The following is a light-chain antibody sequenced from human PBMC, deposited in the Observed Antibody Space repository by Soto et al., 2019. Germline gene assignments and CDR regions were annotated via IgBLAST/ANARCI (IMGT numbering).Light chain of an antibody. CDR2: GAS. CDR1: QSVSSSY. J-gene: IGKJ5*01. CDR3: PQYGSSPCR. Sequence: EIVLTQSPGTLSLSPGERATLSCRASQSVSSSYLARYQQKPGQAPRVLIYGASSRDTGTPDRFSGSGSGTDFTLTISRLETDDFAVYYYPQYGSSPCRFGQGTLLEFK. V-gene: IGKV3-20*01.